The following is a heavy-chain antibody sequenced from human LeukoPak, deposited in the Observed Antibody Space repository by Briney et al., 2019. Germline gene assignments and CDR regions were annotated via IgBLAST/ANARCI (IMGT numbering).Heavy chain of an antibody. CDR2: LFTSGST. J-gene: IGHJ3*01. V-gene: IGHV4-61*02. D-gene: IGHD3-10*01. Sequence: SQTLSLTCNVSGASVNSGSSYWTWIRQPAGKGLEWIGRLFTSGSTNYNPSLEGRVTISLDTSKNQFSLKLNSVTAADTAVYFCARELYAFDVWGQGTVVTVSS. CDR3: ARELYAFDV. CDR1: GASVNSGSSY.